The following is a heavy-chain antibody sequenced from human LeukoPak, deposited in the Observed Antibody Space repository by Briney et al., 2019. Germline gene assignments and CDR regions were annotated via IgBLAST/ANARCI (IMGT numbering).Heavy chain of an antibody. J-gene: IGHJ4*02. Sequence: GGSLRLSCAASGFTFGSYWMTWVRQAPGKGLEWVANIQQGGSEKNYADSVKGRFTISRDNAKNSLYLQMNSLRAEDTAVYYCARDSGNSGYDVHDHWGQGTLVTVSS. V-gene: IGHV3-7*01. CDR1: GFTFGSYW. CDR2: IQQGGSEK. D-gene: IGHD5-12*01. CDR3: ARDSGNSGYDVHDH.